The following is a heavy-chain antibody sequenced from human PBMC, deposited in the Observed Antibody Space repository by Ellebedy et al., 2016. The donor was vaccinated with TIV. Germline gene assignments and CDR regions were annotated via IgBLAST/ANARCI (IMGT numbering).Heavy chain of an antibody. V-gene: IGHV3-11*01. CDR1: GFTFSGYY. CDR3: ARLGVIAAAGASDY. J-gene: IGHJ4*02. D-gene: IGHD6-13*01. Sequence: PGGSLRLSCAASGFTFSGYYMSWFRQVPGKGPEWVSYISYSGDLMYYADSVKGRFTTSRDNAGNTLYLQMNSLRAEDTAVYYCARLGVIAAAGASDYWGQGTLVIVSS. CDR2: ISYSGDLM.